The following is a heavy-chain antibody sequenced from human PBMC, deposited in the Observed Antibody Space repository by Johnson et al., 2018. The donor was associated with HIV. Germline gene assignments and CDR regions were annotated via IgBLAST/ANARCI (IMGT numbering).Heavy chain of an antibody. J-gene: IGHJ3*01. CDR3: AREIRVCSGGSCYSDAFDF. CDR2: INWHGGST. Sequence: VQLVESAGGVVQPGRSLRLSCAASRFIFADYGMSWVRQDPGQGLAWVSGINWHGGSTGYAHYVTGRFTISSDNAKNSLYVHMNSLRAEDTALYYCAREIRVCSGGSCYSDAFDFWGQGTMVTVSS. V-gene: IGHV3-20*04. D-gene: IGHD2-15*01. CDR1: RFIFADYG.